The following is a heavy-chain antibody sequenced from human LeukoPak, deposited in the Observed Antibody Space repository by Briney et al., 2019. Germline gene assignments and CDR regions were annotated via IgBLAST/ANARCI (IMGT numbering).Heavy chain of an antibody. Sequence: SETLSLTCAVYGGSFSDYYWSWIRQPPGKGLEWIGEINHSGGTKYNPPLKSRVTISVDTSKNQFSLKLSSETAADTAVYYCARAPPPGATAYGVVDYWGQGTLVTVSS. CDR2: INHSGGT. J-gene: IGHJ4*02. D-gene: IGHD3-16*01. CDR3: ARAPPPGATAYGVVDY. CDR1: GGSFSDYY. V-gene: IGHV4-34*01.